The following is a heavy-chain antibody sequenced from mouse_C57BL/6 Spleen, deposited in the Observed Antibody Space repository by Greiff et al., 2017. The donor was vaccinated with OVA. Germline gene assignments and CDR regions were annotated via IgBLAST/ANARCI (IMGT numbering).Heavy chain of an antibody. J-gene: IGHJ1*03. CDR1: GYTFTDYY. D-gene: IGHD1-1*01. V-gene: IGHV1-26*01. CDR3: AYYYGSSYVWYFDV. CDR2: INPNNGGT. Sequence: VQLQQSGPELVKPGASVKISCKASGYTFTDYYMNWVKQSHGKSLEWIGDINPNNGGTSYNQKFKGKATLTVDKSSSTAYMELRSLTSEDSAVYYCAYYYGSSYVWYFDVWGTGTTVTVSS.